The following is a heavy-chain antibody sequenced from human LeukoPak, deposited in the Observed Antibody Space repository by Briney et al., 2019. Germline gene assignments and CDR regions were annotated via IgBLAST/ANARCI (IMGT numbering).Heavy chain of an antibody. D-gene: IGHD5-18*01. CDR3: ARGWDPDTATIYGMDV. Sequence: ASVKVSCKASGYTFTSYYMHWVRQAPGQGLEWMGIINPSGGSTSYAQKFQGRVTITADESTSTAYMELSSLRSEDTAVYYCARGWDPDTATIYGMDVWGQGTTVTVSS. J-gene: IGHJ6*02. V-gene: IGHV1-46*01. CDR2: INPSGGST. CDR1: GYTFTSYY.